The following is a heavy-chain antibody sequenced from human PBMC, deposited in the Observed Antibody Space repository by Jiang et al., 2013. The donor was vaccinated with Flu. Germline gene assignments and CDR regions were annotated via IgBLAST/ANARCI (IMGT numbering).Heavy chain of an antibody. V-gene: IGHV4-39*07. Sequence: GGTYYNPSLKSRVTISVDTSKNQFSLKLSSVTAADTAVYYCARVPLRYDLAFDYWGQGTLVTVSS. CDR3: ARVPLRYDLAFDY. CDR2: GGT. J-gene: IGHJ4*02. D-gene: IGHD5-12*01.